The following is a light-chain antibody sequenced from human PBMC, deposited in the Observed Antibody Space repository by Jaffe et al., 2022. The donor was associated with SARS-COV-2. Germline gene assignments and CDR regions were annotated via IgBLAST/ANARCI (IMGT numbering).Light chain of an antibody. Sequence: QSALTQPASVSGSPGQSITISCTGTGSDIGSYSYVSWYQHHPGKAPKLMIYEVINRPSGVPDRFSGSKSGSTASLTISGLQAEDEADYYCSSYTSNSIWVFGGGTKLTVL. CDR3: SSYTSNSIWV. J-gene: IGLJ3*02. CDR1: GSDIGSYSY. CDR2: EVI. V-gene: IGLV2-14*01.